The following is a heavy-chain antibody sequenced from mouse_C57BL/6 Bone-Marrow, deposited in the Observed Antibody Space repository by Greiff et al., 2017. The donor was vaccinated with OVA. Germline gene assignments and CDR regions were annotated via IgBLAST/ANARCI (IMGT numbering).Heavy chain of an antibody. J-gene: IGHJ4*01. Sequence: DVKLVESGGGLVKPGGSLKLSCAASGFTFSSYAMSWVRQTPEKRLEWVATISDGGSYTYYPDNVKGRFTISRDNAKNNLYLQMSHLKSEDTAMYYCARALGGNDAMDYWGQGTSVTVSS. D-gene: IGHD1-1*02. CDR2: ISDGGSYT. V-gene: IGHV5-4*03. CDR3: ARALGGNDAMDY. CDR1: GFTFSSYA.